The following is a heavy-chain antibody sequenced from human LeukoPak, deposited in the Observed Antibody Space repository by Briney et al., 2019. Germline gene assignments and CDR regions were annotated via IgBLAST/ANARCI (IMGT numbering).Heavy chain of an antibody. V-gene: IGHV1-8*01. CDR2: MNPNSGNT. CDR1: GYTFTSYD. Sequence: GASVKVSCKASGYTFTSYDINWVRQATGQGLEWMGWMNPNSGNTGYAQKFQGRVTMTRNTSIGTAYMELSSLRSEDTAVYYCARLTKSSGYYTYVFDYWGQGALVTVSS. CDR3: ARLTKSSGYYTYVFDY. D-gene: IGHD3-22*01. J-gene: IGHJ4*02.